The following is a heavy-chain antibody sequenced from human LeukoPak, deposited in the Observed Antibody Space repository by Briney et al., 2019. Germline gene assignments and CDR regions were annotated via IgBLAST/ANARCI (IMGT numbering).Heavy chain of an antibody. Sequence: ASVKVSCKASGYTFTSYGISWVRQAPGQGLEWMGWISAYNGNTNYAQKLQGRVTMTRNTSTNTAYMELSSLRSEDTAVYYCGRGRGNGRPENYFDYWGQGTLVTVSS. CDR3: GRGRGNGRPENYFDY. J-gene: IGHJ4*02. D-gene: IGHD2-8*01. CDR1: GYTFTSYG. V-gene: IGHV1-18*01. CDR2: ISAYNGNT.